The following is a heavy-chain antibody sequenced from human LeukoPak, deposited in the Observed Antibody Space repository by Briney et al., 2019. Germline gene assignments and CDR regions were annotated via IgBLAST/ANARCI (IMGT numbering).Heavy chain of an antibody. CDR1: GGSISRYY. V-gene: IGHV4-59*08. D-gene: IGHD4-17*01. J-gene: IGHJ4*02. Sequence: ASETLSLTCTVSGGSISRYYWSWIRQPPGKGLEWIGYIFYSGSTNYNPSLKSRVTISVDTSKNHFSLKLSSVTAADTAVYYCARGGTMTTVPLWGQGTLVTVSS. CDR3: ARGGTMTTVPL. CDR2: IFYSGST.